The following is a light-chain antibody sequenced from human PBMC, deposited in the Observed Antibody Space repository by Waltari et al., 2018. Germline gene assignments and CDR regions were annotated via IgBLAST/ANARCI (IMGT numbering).Light chain of an antibody. V-gene: IGKV4-1*01. Sequence: DIVMTQSPDSLAVSLGERATINCKSSQSVLYSSNNKNYLAWYQQKPGQPRKLLIYWASTRESGVPDRFSGSGSGTDFTLTISSLQAEDVAVYYCQQYYSTPSRLTFGGGTKVEIK. CDR2: WAS. J-gene: IGKJ4*01. CDR1: QSVLYSSNNKNY. CDR3: QQYYSTPSRLT.